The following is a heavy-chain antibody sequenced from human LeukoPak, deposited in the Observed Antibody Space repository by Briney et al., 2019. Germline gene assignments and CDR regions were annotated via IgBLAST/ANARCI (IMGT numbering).Heavy chain of an antibody. CDR3: AKGPTWIQLWSLDY. V-gene: IGHV3-74*01. J-gene: IGHJ4*02. CDR1: GFTFSNYW. CDR2: INSDGSIT. Sequence: RGSLRLSCAASGFTFSNYWMHWVRQAPGKGLVWVSRINSDGSITSYADSVKGRFTISRDNAKNTLYLQMNSLRAEDTAVYYCAKGPTWIQLWSLDYWGQGTLVTVSS. D-gene: IGHD5-18*01.